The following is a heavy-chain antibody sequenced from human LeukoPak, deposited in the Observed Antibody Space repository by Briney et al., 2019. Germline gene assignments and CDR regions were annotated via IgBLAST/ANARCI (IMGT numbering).Heavy chain of an antibody. CDR1: GFTFSTYA. V-gene: IGHV3-23*01. CDR3: AKVYYYDSSGYYPSLDV. CDR2: ISGSVGST. Sequence: GGSLRLSCAASGFTFSTYAMTWVRQGPGKGLGWVSGISGSVGSTFYADSVKGRFTVSRDNSKNTLYLQLNSLRAEDTAVYYCAKVYYYDSSGYYPSLDVWGKGTTVTVSS. J-gene: IGHJ6*04. D-gene: IGHD3-22*01.